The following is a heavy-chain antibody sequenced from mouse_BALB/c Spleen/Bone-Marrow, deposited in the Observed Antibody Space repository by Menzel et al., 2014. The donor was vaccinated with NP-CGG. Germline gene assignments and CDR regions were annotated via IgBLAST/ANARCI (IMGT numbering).Heavy chain of an antibody. V-gene: IGHV5-6-4*01. CDR2: ITSGGSYT. Sequence: EVKVVESGGGLVKPGGSLKLSCAASGFTFXSYTMSWVRQTPEKRLEWVPTITSGGSYTYYPDSVRGRFTISRDNAKNTLYLQMSSLKSEDTAMYYCTRDNGPFDYWGQGTTLTVSS. CDR3: TRDNGPFDY. CDR1: GFTFXSYT. J-gene: IGHJ2*01. D-gene: IGHD1-2*01.